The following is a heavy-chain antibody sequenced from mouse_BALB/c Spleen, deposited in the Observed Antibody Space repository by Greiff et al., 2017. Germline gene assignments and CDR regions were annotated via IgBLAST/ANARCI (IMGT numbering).Heavy chain of an antibody. J-gene: IGHJ4*01. CDR1: GYSITSDYA. CDR3: ARSYYYAMDY. Sequence: EVKLMESGPGLVKPSQSLSLTCTVTGYSITSDYAWNWIRQFPGNKLEWMGYISYSGSTSYNPSLKSRISITRDTSKNQFFLQLNSVTTEDTATYYCARSYYYAMDYWGQGTSVTVSS. V-gene: IGHV3-2*02. CDR2: ISYSGST.